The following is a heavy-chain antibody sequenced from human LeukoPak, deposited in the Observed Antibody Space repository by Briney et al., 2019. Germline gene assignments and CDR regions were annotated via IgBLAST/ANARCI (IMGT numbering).Heavy chain of an antibody. V-gene: IGHV1-69*05. CDR2: IIPIFGTA. CDR1: GGTFSSYA. J-gene: IGHJ4*02. CDR3: AREGYDILTGHNPDGY. Sequence: ASVEVSCKASGGTFSSYAISWVRQAPGQGLEWMGRIIPIFGTANYAQKFQGRVTITTDESTSTAYMELSSLRSEDTAVYYCAREGYDILTGHNPDGYWGQGTLVTVSS. D-gene: IGHD3-9*01.